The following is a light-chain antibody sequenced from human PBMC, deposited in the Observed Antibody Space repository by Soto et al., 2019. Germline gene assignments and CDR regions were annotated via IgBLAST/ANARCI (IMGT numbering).Light chain of an antibody. CDR2: GAS. CDR1: QSVSSSY. CDR3: QQYSDSPPT. J-gene: IGKJ1*01. V-gene: IGKV3-20*01. Sequence: EIVLTQSPGTLSLSPGERATLSCRASQSVSSSYLAWYQQKPGQAPRLLIYGASNRATGIPDRFSGSGSGTDFTLTIDRLEPEDFAMYYCQQYSDSPPTFGQGTKVDI.